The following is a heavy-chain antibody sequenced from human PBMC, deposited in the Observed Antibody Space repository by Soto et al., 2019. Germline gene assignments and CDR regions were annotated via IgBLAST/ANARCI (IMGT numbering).Heavy chain of an antibody. Sequence: SLRLSCAASGFTVSSNYMSWVRQAPGKGLEWVSVIYSGGSTYYADSVKGRFTISRDNSKNTLYLQMNSLRAEDTAVYYCAKAKYSGRSYFDYWGQGTLVTASS. D-gene: IGHD1-26*01. V-gene: IGHV3-53*05. CDR1: GFTVSSNY. CDR3: AKAKYSGRSYFDY. J-gene: IGHJ4*02. CDR2: IYSGGST.